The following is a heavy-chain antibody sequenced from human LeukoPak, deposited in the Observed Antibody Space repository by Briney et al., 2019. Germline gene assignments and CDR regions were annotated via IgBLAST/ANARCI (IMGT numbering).Heavy chain of an antibody. V-gene: IGHV4-59*01. CDR2: IYYSGST. CDR3: ARDSKMTNSGYDLGY. D-gene: IGHD5-12*01. CDR1: GGSISSYH. J-gene: IGHJ4*02. Sequence: SETLSLTCTVSGGSISSYHWSWIRQPPGKGLECIGCIYYSGSTNYNPSLKSRVTISVDTSKNQFSLKLSSVTAADTAVYYCARDSKMTNSGYDLGYWGQGTLVTVSS.